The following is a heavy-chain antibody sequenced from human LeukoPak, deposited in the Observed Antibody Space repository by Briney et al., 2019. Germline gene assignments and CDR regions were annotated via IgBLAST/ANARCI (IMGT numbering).Heavy chain of an antibody. D-gene: IGHD4-23*01. CDR2: IGTSGNTI. Sequence: GGSLRLSCAASGFTFSGYIMNWVRQAPGKGLEWVSFIGTSGNTIYYADSVKGRFTVSRDNAKNSLYLQMNSLRAEDTAVYYCARDGESTTVVSDPHWFDPWGQGTLVTVSS. CDR3: ARDGESTTVVSDPHWFDP. V-gene: IGHV3-48*01. CDR1: GFTFSGYI. J-gene: IGHJ5*02.